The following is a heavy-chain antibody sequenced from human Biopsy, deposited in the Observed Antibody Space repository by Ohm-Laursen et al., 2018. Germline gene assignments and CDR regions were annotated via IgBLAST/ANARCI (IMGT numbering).Heavy chain of an antibody. CDR1: GFTFTNYG. Sequence: SLRLSCAASGFTFTNYGMQWVRQAPGKGLEWVAIITHDGSKTYYADSVEGRFTISRDQFKSTVYLQLNSLRTEDTAIYYCTKERRGWYSERWGQGTLVTVSS. CDR2: ITHDGSKT. D-gene: IGHD6-19*01. V-gene: IGHV3-30*18. CDR3: TKERRGWYSER. J-gene: IGHJ4*02.